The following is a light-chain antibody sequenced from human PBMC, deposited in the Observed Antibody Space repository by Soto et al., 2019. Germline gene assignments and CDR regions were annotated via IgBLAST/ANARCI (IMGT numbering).Light chain of an antibody. Sequence: QSALTQPASVSGSPGQSITIPCTGNSSRSGGYHYVPWYQQRPGKAPNLLLYDLFNRRSGISTRFSGSRSDNTASLTISGLQAEDEADYYCSSYTSSRTLVFGTGTKLTVL. CDR3: SSYTSSRTLV. J-gene: IGLJ1*01. V-gene: IGLV2-14*03. CDR1: SSRSGGYHY. CDR2: DLF.